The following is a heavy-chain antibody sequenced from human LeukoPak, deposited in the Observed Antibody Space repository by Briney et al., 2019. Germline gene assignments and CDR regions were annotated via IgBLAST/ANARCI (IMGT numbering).Heavy chain of an antibody. CDR3: ARANVAVAGGNFDY. V-gene: IGHV3-21*01. D-gene: IGHD6-19*01. CDR2: ISSSSSYI. Sequence: GGSLRLSCAASGFTFSSYSMNWVRQAPGKGLEWVSSISSSSSYIYYADSVKGRFTISRDNAKNSLYLQMNSLRAEDTAVYYCARANVAVAGGNFDYWGQGTLVTVSS. J-gene: IGHJ4*02. CDR1: GFTFSSYS.